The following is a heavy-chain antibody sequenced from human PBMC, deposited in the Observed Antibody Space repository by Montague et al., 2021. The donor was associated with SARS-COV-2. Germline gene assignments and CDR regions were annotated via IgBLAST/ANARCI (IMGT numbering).Heavy chain of an antibody. CDR2: IYYRGTT. D-gene: IGHD3-22*01. V-gene: IGHV4-59*01. J-gene: IGHJ5*02. Sequence: SETLSLTCSVSGGSISSDYWSWIRQSPGKGLGWIGYIYYRGTTNYNPSLKSRVTFSVDTSKNQFSLKLISVTAADTAVYFCAREDSCNWFDPWGQGVLVTVSS. CDR1: GGSISSDY. CDR3: AREDSCNWFDP.